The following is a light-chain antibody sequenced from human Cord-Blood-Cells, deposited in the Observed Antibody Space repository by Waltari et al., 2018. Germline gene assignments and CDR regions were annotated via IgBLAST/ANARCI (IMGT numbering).Light chain of an antibody. Sequence: QSALTQPRSVSGSPGQPVTISCTGTSSDVGGYNCVSWYQQHPVKAPKRMIYDVSKRPSGVPGRFSGSKSGNTASLTIAGLQAEDEADYYCCSYAGSYTWVFGGGTKLTVL. CDR3: CSYAGSYTWV. J-gene: IGLJ3*02. CDR2: DVS. V-gene: IGLV2-11*01. CDR1: SSDVGGYNC.